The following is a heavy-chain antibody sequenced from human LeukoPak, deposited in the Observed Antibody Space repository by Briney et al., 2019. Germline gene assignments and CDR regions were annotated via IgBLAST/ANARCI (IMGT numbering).Heavy chain of an antibody. CDR1: GYTFIRYY. CDR3: ARGGYGERIDY. Sequence: GASVTVSCKASGYTFIRYYMHWVRQAPGQGLEWMGIINPSGGSTSYAQKFQGRVTMTRDTSTSTVYMELSRLRSEDTAVYYCARGGYGERIDYWGQGTLVSVSS. J-gene: IGHJ4*02. V-gene: IGHV1-46*01. CDR2: INPSGGST. D-gene: IGHD4-17*01.